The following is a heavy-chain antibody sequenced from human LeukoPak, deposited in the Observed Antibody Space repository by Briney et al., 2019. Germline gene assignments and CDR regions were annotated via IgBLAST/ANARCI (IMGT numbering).Heavy chain of an antibody. V-gene: IGHV3-21*04. J-gene: IGHJ4*02. CDR3: AKEVPGPIWLPFFDY. CDR2: ISSSSSYI. Sequence: GGSLRLSCAASGFTFSSYSMNWVRQAPGKGLEWVSSISSSSSYIYYADSVKGRFTISRDNSKNTLYLQMNSLRAEDTAVYYCAKEVPGPIWLPFFDYWGQGTLVTVSS. CDR1: GFTFSSYS. D-gene: IGHD5-24*01.